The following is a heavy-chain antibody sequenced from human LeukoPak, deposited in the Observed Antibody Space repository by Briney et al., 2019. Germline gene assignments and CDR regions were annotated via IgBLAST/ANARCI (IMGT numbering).Heavy chain of an antibody. CDR1: GDSVSSNSAA. CDR3: ARVAGRQRPPTLYYYYYMDV. CDR2: TYYRSKWYN. V-gene: IGHV6-1*01. J-gene: IGHJ6*03. D-gene: IGHD6-25*01. Sequence: SQTLSLTCAISGDSVSSNSAAWNWIRQSPSRGLEWLGRTYYRSKWYNDYAVSVKSRITINPDTSKNQFSLQLNSVTPEDTAVYYCARVAGRQRPPTLYYYYYMDVWGKGTTVTVSS.